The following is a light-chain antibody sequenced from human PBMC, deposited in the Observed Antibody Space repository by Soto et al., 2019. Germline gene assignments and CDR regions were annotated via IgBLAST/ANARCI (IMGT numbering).Light chain of an antibody. CDR2: DAS. CDR1: QSISNY. Sequence: EIVLTHSPATLSLSPGERATLSFSSSQSISNYLAWYQQRRGQAPRLLIYDASNRATGIPARFSGSGSGTDFSLTISSLEPEDFAVYYCQQRSSWPLTFGGGTKVDIK. V-gene: IGKV3-11*01. CDR3: QQRSSWPLT. J-gene: IGKJ4*01.